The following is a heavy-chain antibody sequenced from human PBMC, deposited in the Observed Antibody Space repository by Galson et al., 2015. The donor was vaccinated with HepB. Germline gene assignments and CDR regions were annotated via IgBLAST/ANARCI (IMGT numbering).Heavy chain of an antibody. CDR3: ARGRKSSGWYLEVPKQNWFDP. D-gene: IGHD6-19*01. CDR1: GFTFSSYS. CDR2: ISSSSSTI. J-gene: IGHJ5*02. Sequence: SLRLSCAASGFTFSSYSTNWVRQAPGKGLEWVSYISSSSSTIYYADSVKGRFTISRDSAKNSLYLQMNSLRDEDTAVYYCARGRKSSGWYLEVPKQNWFDPWGQGTLVTVSS. V-gene: IGHV3-48*02.